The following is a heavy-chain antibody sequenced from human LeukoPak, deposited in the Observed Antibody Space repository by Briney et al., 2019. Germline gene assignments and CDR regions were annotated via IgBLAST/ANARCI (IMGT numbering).Heavy chain of an antibody. CDR2: INHSRST. J-gene: IGHJ4*02. V-gene: IGHV4-34*01. Sequence: KSSETLSLTCAVYGGSFSGYYWSWIRQPPGKGLEWIGEINHSRSTNYNPSLKSRVTISVDTSKNQFSLKLSSVTAADTAVYYCARGGRGWELLRGSQFDYWGQGTLVTVSS. CDR1: GGSFSGYY. D-gene: IGHD1-26*01. CDR3: ARGGRGWELLRGSQFDY.